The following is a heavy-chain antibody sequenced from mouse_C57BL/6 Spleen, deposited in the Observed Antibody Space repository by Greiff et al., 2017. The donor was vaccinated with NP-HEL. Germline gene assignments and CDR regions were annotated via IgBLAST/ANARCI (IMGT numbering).Heavy chain of an antibody. CDR3: ARAGYSNYEGFAY. J-gene: IGHJ3*01. Sequence: VQLKESVAELVRPGASVKLSCTASGFNIKNTYMHWVKQRPEQGLEWIGRIDPANGNTKYAPKFQGKATITADTSSNTTYLQLSSLTSEDTAVYYCARAGYSNYEGFAYWGQGTLVTVSA. CDR2: IDPANGNT. V-gene: IGHV14-3*01. CDR1: GFNIKNTY. D-gene: IGHD2-5*01.